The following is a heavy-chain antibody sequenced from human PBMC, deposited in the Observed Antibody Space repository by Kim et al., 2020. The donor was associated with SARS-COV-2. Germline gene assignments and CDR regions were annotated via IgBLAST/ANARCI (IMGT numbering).Heavy chain of an antibody. CDR2: IKQDGSEK. Sequence: GGSLRLSCAASGFTFSSYWMSWVRQAPGKGLEWVANIKQDGSEKYYVDSVKGRFTISRDNAKNSLYLQMNSLRAEDTAVYYCARVRYGLRGTTDAFDIWGQGTMVTVSS. CDR1: GFTFSSYW. V-gene: IGHV3-7*05. J-gene: IGHJ3*02. CDR3: ARVRYGLRGTTDAFDI. D-gene: IGHD1-1*01.